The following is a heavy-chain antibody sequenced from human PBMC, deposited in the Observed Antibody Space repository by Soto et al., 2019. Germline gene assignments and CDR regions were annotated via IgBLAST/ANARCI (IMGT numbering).Heavy chain of an antibody. D-gene: IGHD3-3*01. Sequence: PGGSLRLSCSASGFTFSSYTMHWVRQAPGKGLEYVSAISSNGGSPYYADSVKGRFTISRDNSKNTLYLQMSSLRAEDTAMYFCAKARGYTTDCYVPDSWGQGTLVTVSS. J-gene: IGHJ5*01. CDR3: AKARGYTTDCYVPDS. V-gene: IGHV3-64D*08. CDR2: ISSNGGSP. CDR1: GFTFSSYT.